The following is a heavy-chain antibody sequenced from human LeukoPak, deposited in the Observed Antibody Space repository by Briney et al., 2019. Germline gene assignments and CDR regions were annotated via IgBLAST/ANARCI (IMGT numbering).Heavy chain of an antibody. Sequence: GGSLRLSCAASGFTLSVYWMHWVRHAPGKGLEWVSRIRSDGSSTTYADSVKGRFTTSRDNAKNTLYLQMSSLRADDTAVYYCARDDYNRHWGEGTLVTVSS. CDR1: GFTLSVYW. CDR3: ARDDYNRH. J-gene: IGHJ4*02. V-gene: IGHV3-74*01. D-gene: IGHD4-11*01. CDR2: IRSDGSST.